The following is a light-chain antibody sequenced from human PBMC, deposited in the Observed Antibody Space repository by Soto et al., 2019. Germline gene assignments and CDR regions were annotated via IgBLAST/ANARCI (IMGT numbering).Light chain of an antibody. J-gene: IGLJ2*01. CDR1: NIGSES. CDR2: YDS. V-gene: IGLV3-21*04. CDR3: QVWDSSSDHPRV. Sequence: SYELTQPPSVSVAPGKTARITCGGNNIGSESVHWYQQKPGQAPVLVIYYDSDRPSGIPERFSGSNSGNTATLTISRVEAGDEADYYCQVWDSSSDHPRVFGGGTKLTVL.